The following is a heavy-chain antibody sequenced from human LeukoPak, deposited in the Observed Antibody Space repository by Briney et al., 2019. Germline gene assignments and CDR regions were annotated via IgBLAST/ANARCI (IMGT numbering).Heavy chain of an antibody. CDR3: ARQLRGYSYGLDV. J-gene: IGHJ6*02. CDR1: AGSISSYY. Sequence: SETLSLTCTVSAGSISSYYWSWIRQPPGKGLEWIGYIYYSGSTNYNPSLKSRVTISVDTSKNQFSLKLSSVTAADTAVYYCARQLRGYSYGLDVWGQGTTVTVSS. CDR2: IYYSGST. V-gene: IGHV4-59*08. D-gene: IGHD5-18*01.